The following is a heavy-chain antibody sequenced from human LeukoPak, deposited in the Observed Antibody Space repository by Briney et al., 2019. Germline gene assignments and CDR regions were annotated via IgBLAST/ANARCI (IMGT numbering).Heavy chain of an antibody. D-gene: IGHD7-27*01. V-gene: IGHV3-49*03. CDR1: GFTFGDYT. J-gene: IGHJ5*02. CDR3: TRNMLGIAWFDP. Sequence: QSGGSLRLSCTVSGFTFGDYTMSWFRQAPGKGLEWAGFIRSKAYGGTTEYAASVKGRFTISRDDSKSIAYLQMNSLQSEDTAVYYCTRNMLGIAWFDPWGQGTLVTVSS. CDR2: IRSKAYGGTT.